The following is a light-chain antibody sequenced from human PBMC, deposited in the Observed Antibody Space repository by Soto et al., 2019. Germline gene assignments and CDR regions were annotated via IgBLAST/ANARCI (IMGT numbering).Light chain of an antibody. V-gene: IGKV3-15*01. CDR2: GAS. Sequence: EIVMTQSPATLSVSPGERATLSCRASQSVSSSLAWYQQKPGQAPRLLIFGASTRATGIPARFSGSGSGTDFTLTISSLQSEDVAVYYCQQYNNWPLTFGGGTKVEIK. J-gene: IGKJ4*01. CDR3: QQYNNWPLT. CDR1: QSVSSS.